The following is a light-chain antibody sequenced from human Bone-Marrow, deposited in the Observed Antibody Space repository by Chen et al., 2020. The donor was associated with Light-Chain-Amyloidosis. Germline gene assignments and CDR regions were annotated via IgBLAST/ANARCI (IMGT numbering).Light chain of an antibody. CDR2: DAS. CDR1: QRISKS. V-gene: IGKV3-11*01. J-gene: IGKJ2*01. Sequence: DIVLTQSPATLSLSPGERAALSCRASQRISKSLAWYQHKPGQAPRLLIYDASIRATGIPARFSGSGSWTDFTLTINSLEPEDFAVYYCQERTNWPLYTFGQGTKLEI. CDR3: QERTNWPLYT.